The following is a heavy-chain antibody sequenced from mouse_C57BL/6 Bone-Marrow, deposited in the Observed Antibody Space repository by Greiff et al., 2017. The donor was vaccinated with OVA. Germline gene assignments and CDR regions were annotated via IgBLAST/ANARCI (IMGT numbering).Heavy chain of an antibody. CDR2: IDPSDSET. CDR3: ARGVTTVVATKAMDY. Sequence: VQLQQPGAELVRPGSSVKLSCKASGYTFTSYWMHWVKQRPIQGLEWIGNIDPSDSETNYNQKFKDKATLTVDKSSSTAYMQLSSLTSEDSAVYYCARGVTTVVATKAMDYWGQGTSVTVSS. D-gene: IGHD1-1*01. CDR1: GYTFTSYW. J-gene: IGHJ4*01. V-gene: IGHV1-52*01.